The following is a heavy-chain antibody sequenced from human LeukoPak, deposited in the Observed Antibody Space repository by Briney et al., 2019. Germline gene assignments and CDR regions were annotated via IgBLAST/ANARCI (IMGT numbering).Heavy chain of an antibody. CDR3: ARGKYYYDSSGFLRY. J-gene: IGHJ4*02. CDR1: GYTFTSYY. CDR2: INPSGGST. Sequence: GASVKVSCKASGYTFTSYYMHWVRQAPGQGLEWMGIINPSGGSTTYAQKFQGRVTMTRDMSTSTVYMELSSLRSEDTAVYYCARGKYYYDSSGFLRYWGQGTLVTVSS. V-gene: IGHV1-46*01. D-gene: IGHD3-22*01.